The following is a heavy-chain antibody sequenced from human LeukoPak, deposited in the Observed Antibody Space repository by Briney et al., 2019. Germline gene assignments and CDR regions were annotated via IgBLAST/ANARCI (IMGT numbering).Heavy chain of an antibody. CDR2: ISYDGSNK. D-gene: IGHD3-10*01. CDR1: GFTFSSYG. Sequence: PGGSLRVSCAASGFTFSSYGMHWVRQAPGKGLEWVAVISYDGSNKYYADSVKGRFTISRDNSKNTLYLQMNSLRAEDTAVYYCAREGYGSGSYYNVGWRDWFDPWGQGTLVTVSS. V-gene: IGHV3-30*03. CDR3: AREGYGSGSYYNVGWRDWFDP. J-gene: IGHJ5*02.